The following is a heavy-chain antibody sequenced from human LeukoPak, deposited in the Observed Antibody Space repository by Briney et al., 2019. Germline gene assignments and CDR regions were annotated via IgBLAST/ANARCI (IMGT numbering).Heavy chain of an antibody. CDR3: AREVMGLYYFDY. CDR1: GGTFSSYA. J-gene: IGHJ4*02. D-gene: IGHD2-8*01. V-gene: IGHV1-69*13. CDR2: IIPIFGTA. Sequence: SVKVSCKASGGTFSSYAISWVRQAPGQGLEWMGRIIPIFGTANYAQKFQGRVTITADESTSTAYMELNSLRSEDTAVYYCAREVMGLYYFDYWGQGTLVTVSS.